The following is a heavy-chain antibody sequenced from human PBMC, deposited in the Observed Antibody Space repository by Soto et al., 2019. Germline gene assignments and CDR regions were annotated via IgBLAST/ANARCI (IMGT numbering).Heavy chain of an antibody. CDR1: GFSLNTRAVG. D-gene: IGHD2-15*01. V-gene: IGHV2-5*01. CDR3: AHRHDLGGFDI. Sequence: QITLKEAGPTLVNPTQTLTLTCTFSGFSLNTRAVGVGWIRQPPGKALEWLALINWNDDKRYSPSLKDRLTITKDTSKNHVLLTMTNIDPVDTATYYCAHRHDLGGFDIWGQGTTVTVSS. J-gene: IGHJ3*02. CDR2: INWNDDK.